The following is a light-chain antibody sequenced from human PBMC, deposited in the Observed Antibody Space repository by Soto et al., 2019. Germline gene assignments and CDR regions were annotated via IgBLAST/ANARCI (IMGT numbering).Light chain of an antibody. CDR2: ENN. CDR1: SSNIGNNY. J-gene: IGLJ3*02. CDR3: GTWDSSLSALSGV. Sequence: QSVLTQPPSVSAAPGQKVTISCSGSSSNIGNNYVSWYQQLPGTAPKLLIYENNKRPSGIPDRFSGSKSGTSATLGITGLQTGDEADYYCGTWDSSLSALSGVFGGGTKVTVL. V-gene: IGLV1-51*02.